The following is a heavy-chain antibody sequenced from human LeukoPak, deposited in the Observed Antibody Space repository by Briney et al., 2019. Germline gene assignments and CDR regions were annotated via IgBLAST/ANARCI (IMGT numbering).Heavy chain of an antibody. Sequence: ASVKVSCKASGYTFTSYDINWVRQATGQGLEWMGWMNPNSGNTGYAQKFQGRVTITRNTSISTAYMELSSLRSEDTAVYYCARGITSWAYYYYCMDVWGKGTTVTVSS. J-gene: IGHJ6*03. CDR1: GYTFTSYD. D-gene: IGHD2-2*01. CDR3: ARGITSWAYYYYCMDV. V-gene: IGHV1-8*03. CDR2: MNPNSGNT.